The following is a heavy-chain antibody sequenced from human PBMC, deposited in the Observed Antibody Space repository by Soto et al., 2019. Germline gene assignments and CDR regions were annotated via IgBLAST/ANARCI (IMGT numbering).Heavy chain of an antibody. Sequence: SGPTLVNPTHTLTLTCTFSGFSLSTSGVSVRWIRQPPGKALEWLALIYCNDDKRYSPSLKSRLTITKDTSKNQVVLTMTTMEPVNPATYSCAQRPKDILGWGASAKYFRHWGKGPLVPVS. CDR2: IYCNDDK. V-gene: IGHV2-5*01. D-gene: IGHD2-21*01. J-gene: IGHJ1*01. CDR3: AQRPKDILGWGASAKYFRH. CDR1: GFSLSTSGVS.